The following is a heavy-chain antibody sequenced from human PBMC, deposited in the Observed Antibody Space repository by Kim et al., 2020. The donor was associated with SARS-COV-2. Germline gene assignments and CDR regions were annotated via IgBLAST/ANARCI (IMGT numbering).Heavy chain of an antibody. CDR2: ISGSGGST. D-gene: IGHD3-16*02. Sequence: GGSLRLSCAASGFTFSSYAMSWVRQAPGKGLEWVSAISGSGGSTYYADSVKGRFTISRDNSKNTLYLQMNSLRAEDTAVYYCAKGAITFGGVIAHFDYWGQGTLVTVSS. CDR1: GFTFSSYA. CDR3: AKGAITFGGVIAHFDY. V-gene: IGHV3-23*01. J-gene: IGHJ4*02.